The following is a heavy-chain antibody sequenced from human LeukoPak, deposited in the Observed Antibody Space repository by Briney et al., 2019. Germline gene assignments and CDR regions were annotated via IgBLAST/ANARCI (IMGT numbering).Heavy chain of an antibody. V-gene: IGHV4-4*07. Sequence: PSETLSLTCTVSGGSISSYYWSWIRQPAGKGLEWIGRIYTSGSTNYNPSLKSRVTISVDTYKNQCSLKLSSVTAADTAVYYCARAYGSGSYRDPSDYWGQGTLVTVSS. J-gene: IGHJ4*02. CDR2: IYTSGST. D-gene: IGHD3-10*01. CDR1: GGSISSYY. CDR3: ARAYGSGSYRDPSDY.